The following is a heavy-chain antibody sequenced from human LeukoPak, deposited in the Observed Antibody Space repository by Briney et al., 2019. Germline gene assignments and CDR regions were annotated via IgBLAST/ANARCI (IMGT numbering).Heavy chain of an antibody. J-gene: IGHJ5*02. Sequence: ASVKVSCKASGYTFSSYDINWVRQATGQGLEWMGWMNPNSGNTGYAQKFQGRVTITRNTSISTAYMELSSLRSEDTAVYYCARGLYCSGSSCYMGGNWFDPWGQGTLVIVSS. CDR2: MNPNSGNT. CDR1: GYTFSSYD. CDR3: ARGLYCSGSSCYMGGNWFDP. V-gene: IGHV1-8*01. D-gene: IGHD2-2*02.